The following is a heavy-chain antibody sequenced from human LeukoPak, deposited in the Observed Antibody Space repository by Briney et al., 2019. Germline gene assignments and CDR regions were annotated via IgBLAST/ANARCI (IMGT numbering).Heavy chain of an antibody. CDR1: RGSVSSSTYY. V-gene: IGHV4-39*07. J-gene: IGHJ4*02. CDR2: IYYTGST. CDR3: TAEKNGSPHY. Sequence: SETLSLTCTVSRGSVSSSTYYWSWVRQPPGKGLEWIASIYYTGSTYYNPSLKSRVTISLDMSKNEFFLTMTSVTAADTAIYFCTAEKNGSPHYWGQGTQVTVSS. D-gene: IGHD2-8*01.